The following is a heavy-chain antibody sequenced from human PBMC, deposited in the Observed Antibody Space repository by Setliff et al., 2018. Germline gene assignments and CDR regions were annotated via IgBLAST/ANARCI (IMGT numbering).Heavy chain of an antibody. Sequence: PSETLSLTCTVSGASISSHYWSWIRQAPGKGLQWIAYVHYNGETNYNPALKSRVLISVDTSKNQLSLRVTSVTAADTAVYYFASGSTGAYDPWGQGTLVTVSS. CDR1: GASISSHY. CDR3: ASGSTGAYDP. D-gene: IGHD7-27*01. CDR2: VHYNGET. V-gene: IGHV4-59*11. J-gene: IGHJ5*02.